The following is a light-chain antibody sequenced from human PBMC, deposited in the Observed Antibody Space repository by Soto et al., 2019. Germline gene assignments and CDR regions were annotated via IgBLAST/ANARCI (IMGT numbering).Light chain of an antibody. V-gene: IGKV3-20*01. CDR3: QQYGSSSLT. Sequence: EIVLTQSPGTLSLSPGERATLSCRASQSVSSSYLAWYQQKPGQAPRLLIYGASSRATGIPDRFSDSGSGTDLTLTISRLEPEDVAVYYCQQYGSSSLTFGGGTKVEIK. CDR2: GAS. CDR1: QSVSSSY. J-gene: IGKJ4*01.